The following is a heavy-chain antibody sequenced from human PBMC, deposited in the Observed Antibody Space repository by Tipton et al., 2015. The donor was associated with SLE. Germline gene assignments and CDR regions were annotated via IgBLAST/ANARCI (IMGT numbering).Heavy chain of an antibody. Sequence: SGFTFSSYGMHWVRQAPGKGLEWVAVIWYDGSNKYYADSVKGRFTISRDNSKNTLYLQMNSLRAEDTAVYYCAARDGYCSGGSCLDAFDIWGQGTMVTVSS. CDR2: IWYDGSNK. D-gene: IGHD2-15*01. J-gene: IGHJ3*02. CDR3: AARDGYCSGGSCLDAFDI. CDR1: GFTFSSYG. V-gene: IGHV3-33*01.